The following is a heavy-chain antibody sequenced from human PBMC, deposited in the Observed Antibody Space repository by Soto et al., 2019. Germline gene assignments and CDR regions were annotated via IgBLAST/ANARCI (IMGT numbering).Heavy chain of an antibody. CDR2: VSPHSGST. CDR1: GYTFTTYD. V-gene: IGHV1-8*01. Sequence: QVQLVQSGAEVKKPGASLRVSCKASGYTFTTYDINWVRQTPGQGLEWMGGVSPHSGSTGFAQKFQGRLTMTTNTTITTAYMDLISLRSDDSAVYFCARGGYSSSWEFDFWGQGTLVTVS. D-gene: IGHD6-6*01. J-gene: IGHJ4*02. CDR3: ARGGYSSSWEFDF.